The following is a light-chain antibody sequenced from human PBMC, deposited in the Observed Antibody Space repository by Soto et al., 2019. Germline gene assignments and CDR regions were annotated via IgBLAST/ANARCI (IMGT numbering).Light chain of an antibody. CDR3: QQYYSYPRFT. J-gene: IGKJ3*01. CDR1: QGIRSY. CDR2: AAS. Sequence: AIRMTQSPSSFSAATGDRVTIACRASQGIRSYLAWYQQKPGKAPKLLIYAASTLQSGVTSRFSGSGSGTDFTLTISCLQSEDFATNYCQQYYSYPRFTFGPGTKVDIK. V-gene: IGKV1-8*01.